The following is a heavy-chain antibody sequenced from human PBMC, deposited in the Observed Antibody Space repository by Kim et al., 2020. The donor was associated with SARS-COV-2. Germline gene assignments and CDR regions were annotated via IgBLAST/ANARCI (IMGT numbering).Heavy chain of an antibody. CDR3: VRTSNYGGGYFDY. Sequence: GGSLRLSCAASGFTFSDYYMDWVRQAPGKGLEWVGRSRNKAHSYTTEYAASVKGRFTISRDGSENSLYLQMNSLKSEDTAVYSCVRTSNYGGGYFDYWGQGTLVTVSS. CDR1: GFTFSDYY. V-gene: IGHV3-72*01. D-gene: IGHD4-4*01. J-gene: IGHJ4*02. CDR2: SRNKAHSYTT.